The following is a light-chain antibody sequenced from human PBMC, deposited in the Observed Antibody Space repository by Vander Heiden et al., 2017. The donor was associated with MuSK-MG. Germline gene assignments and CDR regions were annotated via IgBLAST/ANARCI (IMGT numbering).Light chain of an antibody. CDR3: DSAADNMGV. J-gene: IGLJ3*02. CDR1: VLAKKY. CDR2: KDS. V-gene: IGLV3-27*01. Sequence: SYVLTQPSSVSVSPGQTARITCSGDVLAKKYARWFQQKPGQVPVLVIYKDSERPSGIPERFSGSSSGTTVTLTISGAQVEDEADYDWDSAADNMGVFGGGTKLTVL.